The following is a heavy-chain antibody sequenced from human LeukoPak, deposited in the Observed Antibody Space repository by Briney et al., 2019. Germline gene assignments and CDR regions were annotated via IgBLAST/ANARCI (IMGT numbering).Heavy chain of an antibody. J-gene: IGHJ6*02. D-gene: IGHD1-26*01. V-gene: IGHV4-39*01. CDR2: IYYSGST. CDR1: GGSISSSSYY. Sequence: SETLSLTCTVSGGSISSSSYYWGWIRQPPGTGLEWIGSIYYSGSTYYNPSLKSRVTISVDTSKNQFSLKLSSVTAADTAVYYCARGTRPPPYYATTYYYYGMDVWGQGTTVTVSS. CDR3: ARGTRPPPYYATTYYYYGMDV.